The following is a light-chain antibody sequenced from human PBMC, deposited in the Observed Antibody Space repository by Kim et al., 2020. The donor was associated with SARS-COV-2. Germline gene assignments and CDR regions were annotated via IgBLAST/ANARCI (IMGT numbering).Light chain of an antibody. V-gene: IGKV3-15*01. CDR3: QQYSDWPLT. CDR2: GAS. Sequence: VSPGERATLPCRASQSVSSNLAWYQQKPGQAPRLLIYGASTRATGIPVRFSGSGSGTEFTLTISSLQSEDFVVYYCQQYSDWPLTFGGGTKVDIK. J-gene: IGKJ4*01. CDR1: QSVSSN.